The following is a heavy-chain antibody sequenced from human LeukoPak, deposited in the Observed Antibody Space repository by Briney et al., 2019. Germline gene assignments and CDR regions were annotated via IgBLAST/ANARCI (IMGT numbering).Heavy chain of an antibody. CDR1: GASISSGAYH. CDR3: AGEGRGYGFMDV. V-gene: IGHV4-31*03. Sequence: PSQTLSLTCTVSGASISSGAYHWTWIRQHPEKGLEWIGYIYYTGHTYYNPSLQSRLTMSVDASKNQFSLKISSVTAADTAVYYCAGEGRGYGFMDVWGEGTTVSVSS. D-gene: IGHD5-12*01. J-gene: IGHJ6*03. CDR2: IYYTGHT.